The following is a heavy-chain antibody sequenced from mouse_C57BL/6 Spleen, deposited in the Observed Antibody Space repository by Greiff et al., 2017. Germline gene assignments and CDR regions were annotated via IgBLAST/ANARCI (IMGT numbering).Heavy chain of an antibody. J-gene: IGHJ2*01. CDR3: ARRAWRAYYFDY. V-gene: IGHV3-1*01. Sequence: VQLKESGPGMVKPSQSLSLTCTVTGYSITSGYDWHWIRHFPGNKLEWMGYISYSGSTNYNPSLKSRISITHDTSKNHFFLKLNSVTTEDTATYYCARRAWRAYYFDYWGQGTTLTVSS. D-gene: IGHD3-3*01. CDR1: GYSITSGYD. CDR2: ISYSGST.